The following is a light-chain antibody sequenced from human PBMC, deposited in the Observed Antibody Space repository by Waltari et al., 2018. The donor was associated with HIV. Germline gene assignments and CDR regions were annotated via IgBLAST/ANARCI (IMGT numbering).Light chain of an antibody. J-gene: IGLJ2*01. Sequence: QSVLTQPPSASGTPGQRVTISCSGSSSNIGSNPVNWYQQLPGTAPKLLIYSNNQRPSGVPDRFSGSKSGTSASLAISGLQSDDEADYYCAAWDDSLNGPRFGGGTKLTV. V-gene: IGLV1-44*01. CDR1: SSNIGSNP. CDR3: AAWDDSLNGPR. CDR2: SNN.